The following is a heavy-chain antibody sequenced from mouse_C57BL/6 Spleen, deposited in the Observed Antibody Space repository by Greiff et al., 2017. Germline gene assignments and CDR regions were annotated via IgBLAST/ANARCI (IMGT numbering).Heavy chain of an antibody. CDR3: ARQRIKLRDYYAMDY. Sequence: EVKLVESGGDLVKPGGSLKLSCAASGFTFSSYGMSWVRQTPDKRLEWVATISSGGSYTYYPDSVKGRFTISRDNAKNTLYLQMSSLKSEDTAMYYCARQRIKLRDYYAMDYWGQGTSVTVSS. CDR1: GFTFSSYG. V-gene: IGHV5-6*01. CDR2: ISSGGSYT. J-gene: IGHJ4*01. D-gene: IGHD2-4*01.